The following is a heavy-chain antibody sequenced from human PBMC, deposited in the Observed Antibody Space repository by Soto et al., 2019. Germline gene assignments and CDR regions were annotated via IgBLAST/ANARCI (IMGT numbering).Heavy chain of an antibody. Sequence: EVQLVESGGGLIQPGGSLRLSCAVSGFTVSNNYMSWVRQAPGKGLEGVSVIYSGGYTAYGDSVKGRFTISRDNSKNTLYPQIKSRGADTPAWFFCATHPGGGGYWGQGTLVTVSS. J-gene: IGHJ4*02. D-gene: IGHD3-10*01. CDR2: IYSGGYT. CDR1: GFTVSNNY. CDR3: ATHPGGGGY. V-gene: IGHV3-53*01.